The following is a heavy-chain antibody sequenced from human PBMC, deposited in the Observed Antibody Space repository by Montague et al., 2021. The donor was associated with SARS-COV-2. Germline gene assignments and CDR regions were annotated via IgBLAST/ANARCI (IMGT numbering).Heavy chain of an antibody. CDR3: AAQAGGFTSASLDY. Sequence: SETLSLTCTVSGXSINRFYWSWVRQYPGKRMEWIGYIHHSGSTTYNPSLQSRVTMSLDTSRNRLSLLMSSVTAAATAIYYCAAQAGGFTSASLDYWGQGALVTVSS. CDR1: GXSINRFY. V-gene: IGHV4-59*08. D-gene: IGHD4-23*01. CDR2: IHHSGST. J-gene: IGHJ4*02.